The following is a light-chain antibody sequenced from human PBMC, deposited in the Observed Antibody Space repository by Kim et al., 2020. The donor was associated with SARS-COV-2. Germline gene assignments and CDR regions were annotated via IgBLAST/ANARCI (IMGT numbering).Light chain of an antibody. CDR2: DNN. CDR1: SSNIGNNY. Sequence: QSVLTQPPSVSAAPGQKVTISCSGGSSNIGNNYVSWYQQFPGTAPKLLIYDNNKRPSGIPDRFSGSKSGTSATLSITGLQTGDEADYYCGTWDSSLSAVVFGGGTQLTVL. V-gene: IGLV1-51*01. CDR3: GTWDSSLSAVV. J-gene: IGLJ3*02.